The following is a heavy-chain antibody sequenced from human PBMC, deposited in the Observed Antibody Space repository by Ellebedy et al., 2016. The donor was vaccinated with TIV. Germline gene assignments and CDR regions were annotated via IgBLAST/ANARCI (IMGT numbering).Heavy chain of an antibody. CDR3: ARDYGILTGSQFDP. J-gene: IGHJ5*02. Sequence: AASVKVSCKASGYTFTGYYMHWVLHPPRHGLGWMGWINPNSGGTNYAQKFQGRVTITRDTSISTAYMELSRLRADDTAVYYCARDYGILTGSQFDPWGQGTLVTVSS. D-gene: IGHD3-9*01. CDR1: GYTFTGYY. CDR2: INPNSGGT. V-gene: IGHV1-2*02.